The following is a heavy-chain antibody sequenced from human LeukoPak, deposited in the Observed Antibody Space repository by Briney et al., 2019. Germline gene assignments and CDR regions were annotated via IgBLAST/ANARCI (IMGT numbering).Heavy chain of an antibody. J-gene: IGHJ4*02. CDR3: AKARTVSAYYFDY. D-gene: IGHD1/OR15-1a*01. CDR1: GFTFSSYG. Sequence: GGSLRLSCAASGFTFSSYGMHWVRQAPGKGLEWVAVISYDGSNKHYADSVKGRFTISRDNSKNTLYLQMNSLRAEDTAVYYCAKARTVSAYYFDYWGQGTLVTVSS. CDR2: ISYDGSNK. V-gene: IGHV3-30*18.